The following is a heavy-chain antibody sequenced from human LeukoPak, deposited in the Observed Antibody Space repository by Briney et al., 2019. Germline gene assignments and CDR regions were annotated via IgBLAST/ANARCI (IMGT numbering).Heavy chain of an antibody. CDR3: ARPGEMYLAGHVQH. V-gene: IGHV5-51*01. CDR2: VYHPYSDI. CDR1: AYSFTSYW. Sequence: GESLKISSATSAYSFTSYWIAWVRHMPGQGLEWMGIVYHPYSDIRYSPSIQGQVSISVDKSSRTVYLQWSSLQAADTAIYYCARPGEMYLAGHVQHWGQGTPVTVSS. D-gene: IGHD7-27*01. J-gene: IGHJ1*01.